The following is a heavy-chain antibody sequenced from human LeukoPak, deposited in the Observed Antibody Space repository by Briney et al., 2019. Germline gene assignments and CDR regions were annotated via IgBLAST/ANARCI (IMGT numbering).Heavy chain of an antibody. D-gene: IGHD1-26*01. CDR1: GFTFSSHA. J-gene: IGHJ2*01. CDR3: ARGRQGAKTRYFDI. Sequence: GGSLRLSCAASGFTFSSHAMHWVRQAPGKGLECVSTINDSGDRTYYATSVKGRFSVSRDNSKNTLYLQVGSLRAEDVAVYYCARGRQGAKTRYFDIWGRGTLVTVSS. V-gene: IGHV3-64*01. CDR2: INDSGDRT.